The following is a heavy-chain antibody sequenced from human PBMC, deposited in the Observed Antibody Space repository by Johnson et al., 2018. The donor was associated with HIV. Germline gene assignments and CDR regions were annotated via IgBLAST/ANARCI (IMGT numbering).Heavy chain of an antibody. J-gene: IGHJ3*02. CDR2: ISSSGSTI. D-gene: IGHD6-6*01. Sequence: QVQLVESGGGLVKPGGSLRLSCAASGFTFSDYYMSWIRQAPGKGLEWVSYISSSGSTIYYADSVQGRFTIPRDNAKNSLYLQMNSLRAEDTAVYYCARDSWGIAARPEVWRSFDIWGQGTMVTVSS. V-gene: IGHV3-11*04. CDR1: GFTFSDYY. CDR3: ARDSWGIAARPEVWRSFDI.